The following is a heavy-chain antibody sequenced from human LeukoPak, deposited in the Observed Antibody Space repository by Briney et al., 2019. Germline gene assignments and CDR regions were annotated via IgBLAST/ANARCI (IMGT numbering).Heavy chain of an antibody. CDR3: ARAGTTPGDFDY. V-gene: IGHV4-30-4*01. J-gene: IGHJ4*02. Sequence: SQTLSLTCTVSGGSISSGDYYWSWIRQPPGKGLEWIGYIYYSGSTYYNPSLKSRVTISVDTSKNQFSLKLSSVTAADTAVYYCARAGTTPGDFDYWGQGTLVTVSS. CDR1: GGSISSGDYY. CDR2: IYYSGST. D-gene: IGHD1-1*01.